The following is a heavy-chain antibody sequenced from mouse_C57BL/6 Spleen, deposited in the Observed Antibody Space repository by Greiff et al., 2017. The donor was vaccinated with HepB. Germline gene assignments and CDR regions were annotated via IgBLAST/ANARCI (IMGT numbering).Heavy chain of an antibody. CDR1: GYAFTNYL. CDR3: ARGGNYYGSSRYYFDY. V-gene: IGHV1-54*01. CDR2: INPGSGGT. J-gene: IGHJ2*01. Sequence: VQLQQSGAELVRPGTSVKVSCKASGYAFTNYLIEWVKQRPGQGLEWIGVINPGSGGTNYNEKFKGKATLTADKSSSTAYMQLSRLTSEDSAVYFCARGGNYYGSSRYYFDYWGQGTTLTVSS. D-gene: IGHD1-1*01.